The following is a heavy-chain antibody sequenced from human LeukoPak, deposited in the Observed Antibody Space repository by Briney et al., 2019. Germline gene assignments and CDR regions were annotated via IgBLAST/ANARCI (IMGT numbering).Heavy chain of an antibody. Sequence: SETLSLTCAVYGGSFSGYYWSWIRQPPGKGLEWIGSIYYSGSTYYNPSLKSRVTISVDTSKNQFSLKLSSVTAADTAVYYCARHEGYCSSTSCYQLYYGMDVWGQGTTVTVSS. CDR2: IYYSGST. CDR3: ARHEGYCSSTSCYQLYYGMDV. D-gene: IGHD2-2*01. CDR1: GGSFSGYY. V-gene: IGHV4-34*01. J-gene: IGHJ6*02.